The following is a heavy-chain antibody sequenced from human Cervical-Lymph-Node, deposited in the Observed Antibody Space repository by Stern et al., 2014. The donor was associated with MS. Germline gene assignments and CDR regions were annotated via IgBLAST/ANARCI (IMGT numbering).Heavy chain of an antibody. CDR3: RAGSDAFDI. Sequence: QVQLVQSGDEVKKPGASVKVSCKASGYTFTEYAISWVRQAPGQGLEWMGWIGTNIGNTKYAQKFQGRVTLATDTSTRTVYMELRSLRSDDTAMYYCRAGSDAFDIWGQGTMVTVSS. D-gene: IGHD6-13*01. CDR1: GYTFTEYA. CDR2: IGTNIGNT. J-gene: IGHJ3*02. V-gene: IGHV1-18*01.